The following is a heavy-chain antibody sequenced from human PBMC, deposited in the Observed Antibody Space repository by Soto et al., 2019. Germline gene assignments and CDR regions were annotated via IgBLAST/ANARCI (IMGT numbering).Heavy chain of an antibody. D-gene: IGHD4-17*01. CDR2: IYHTGSS. Sequence: QVQLQESGSGLVRPSQTLSLTCTVSGGSISGGYSWGWIRQPPGKGLEWIGYIYHTGSSHYSPSLKNRVTMSVDKSKNHFSLRLTSVTAADTAVYFCAKEGDYLAFDIWGQGTMVIVSS. CDR3: AKEGDYLAFDI. V-gene: IGHV4-30-2*01. CDR1: GGSISGGYS. J-gene: IGHJ3*02.